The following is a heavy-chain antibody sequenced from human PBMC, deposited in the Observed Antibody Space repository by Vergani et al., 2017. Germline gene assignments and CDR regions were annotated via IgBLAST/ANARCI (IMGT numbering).Heavy chain of an antibody. J-gene: IGHJ4*02. CDR1: GGSISSYY. Sequence: QVQLQESGPGLVKPSETLSLTCTVSGGSISSYYWSWIRQPPGKGLEWIGYIYYSGSTNYNPSLKSRVTISVDTSKNQFSLNLSSVTAADTAVYYCARDSPPNYWGQGTLVTVSS. V-gene: IGHV4-59*01. CDR2: IYYSGST. CDR3: ARDSPPNY.